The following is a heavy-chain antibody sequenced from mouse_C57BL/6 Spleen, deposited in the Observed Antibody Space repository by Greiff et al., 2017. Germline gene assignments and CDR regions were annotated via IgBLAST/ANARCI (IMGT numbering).Heavy chain of an antibody. CDR2: IHPNSGST. V-gene: IGHV1-64*01. Sequence: VQLQQPGAELVKPGASVKLSCKASGYTFTSYWMHWVKQRPGQGLEWIGMIHPNSGSTNYNEKFKRKATLTVDKSSSTAYMQLSSLTSEDSAVYYCARERDWFAYWGQGTLVTVSA. J-gene: IGHJ3*01. CDR1: GYTFTSYW. CDR3: ARERDWFAY.